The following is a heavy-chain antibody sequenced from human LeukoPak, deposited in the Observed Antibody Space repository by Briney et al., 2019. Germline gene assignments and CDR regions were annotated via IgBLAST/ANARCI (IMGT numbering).Heavy chain of an antibody. CDR1: GYTFTGYY. Sequence: ASVKVSCKASGYTFTGYYMHWVRQAPGQGLECMGWINPNSGGTNYAQKFQGRVTMTRDTSISTAYMELSRLRSDDTAVYYCASLYSSSPYYMDVWGKGTTVTVSS. CDR2: INPNSGGT. CDR3: ASLYSSSPYYMDV. V-gene: IGHV1-2*02. D-gene: IGHD6-13*01. J-gene: IGHJ6*03.